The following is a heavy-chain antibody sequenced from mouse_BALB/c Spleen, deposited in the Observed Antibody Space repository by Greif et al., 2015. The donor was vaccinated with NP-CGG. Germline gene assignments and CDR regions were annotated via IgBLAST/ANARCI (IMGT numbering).Heavy chain of an antibody. CDR2: IWAGGST. V-gene: IGHV2-9*02. D-gene: IGHD2-1*01. Sequence: QVQLQQSGPGLVAPSQSLSIPCTVSGFSLTSYGVHWVRQPPGKGLEWLGVIWAGGSTSYNSALMSRLSISKDNSKSXVLLKMNSLQTDDSAMSYCAREDGNYVGAMDYWGQGTSVTVSS. CDR1: GFSLTSYG. CDR3: AREDGNYVGAMDY. J-gene: IGHJ4*01.